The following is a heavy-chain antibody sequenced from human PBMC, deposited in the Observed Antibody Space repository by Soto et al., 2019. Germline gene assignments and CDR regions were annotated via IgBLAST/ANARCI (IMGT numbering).Heavy chain of an antibody. CDR3: ANYNMGVYYCGLDV. CDR1: GFTFSSYA. Sequence: GGSLRLSCAASGFTFSSYAMTWVRQAPGKGLEWVSAVSRNGDGTYYADSVKGRLTISRDNSKNTLYLHMNSLRAEDTAVYFCANYNMGVYYCGLDVWGQGTTVTVSS. J-gene: IGHJ6*02. D-gene: IGHD1-20*01. V-gene: IGHV3-23*01. CDR2: VSRNGDGT.